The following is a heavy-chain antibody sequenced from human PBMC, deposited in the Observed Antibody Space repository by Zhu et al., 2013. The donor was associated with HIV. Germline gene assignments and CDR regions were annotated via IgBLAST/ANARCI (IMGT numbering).Heavy chain of an antibody. CDR1: EGTFSSYA. Sequence: QVQLVQSGAEVKKPGSSVKVSCKASEGTFSSYAISWVRQAPGQGLEWMGGIIPIFGTANYAQKFQGRVTITADESTSTAYMELSSLRSEDTAVYYCAAQTEGKGFYGMDVWGQGTTVTVSS. CDR3: AAQTEGKGFYGMDV. V-gene: IGHV1-69*01. CDR2: IIPIFGTA. J-gene: IGHJ6*02.